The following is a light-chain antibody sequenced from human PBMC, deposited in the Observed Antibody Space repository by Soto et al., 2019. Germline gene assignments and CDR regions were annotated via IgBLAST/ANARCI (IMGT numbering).Light chain of an antibody. V-gene: IGKV3-20*01. CDR2: GAS. Sequence: IVWAQSPGTLSFSPGERATLSFRASQSVSSNYLAWYQQKPGQAPRLLIYGASSRATGIPDRFSGSGSGTDFTLTISRLEPEDFAVYYCQQYGSSPMTFGQGTRLEIK. CDR3: QQYGSSPMT. CDR1: QSVSSNY. J-gene: IGKJ5*01.